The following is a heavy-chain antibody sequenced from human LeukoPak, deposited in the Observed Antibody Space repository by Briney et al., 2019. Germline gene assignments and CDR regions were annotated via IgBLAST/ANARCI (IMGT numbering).Heavy chain of an antibody. CDR2: ISGSGGST. Sequence: GGSLRLSCAASGFTFSSYAMSWVRQAPGKGLEWVSAISGSGGSTYYADSVKGRFTISRDNSKNTLYLQINSLRAEDTAVYYCAKGNDFWSGYHYYYYMDVWGKGTTVTVSS. J-gene: IGHJ6*03. D-gene: IGHD3-3*01. V-gene: IGHV3-23*01. CDR1: GFTFSSYA. CDR3: AKGNDFWSGYHYYYYMDV.